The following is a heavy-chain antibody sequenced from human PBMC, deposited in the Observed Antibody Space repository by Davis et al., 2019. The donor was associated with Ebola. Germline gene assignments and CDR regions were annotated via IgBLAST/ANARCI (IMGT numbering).Heavy chain of an antibody. CDR1: GGSISSGGYS. J-gene: IGHJ4*02. CDR2: IYHSGST. Sequence: SQTLSLTCAVSGGSISSGGYSWSWIRQPPGKGLEWIGYIYHSGSTNYNPSLKSRVTISVDTSKNQFSLKLSSVTAADTAVYYCARVRYYGSGSPIDYWGQGTLVTVSS. CDR3: ARVRYYGSGSPIDY. V-gene: IGHV4-30-2*01. D-gene: IGHD3-10*01.